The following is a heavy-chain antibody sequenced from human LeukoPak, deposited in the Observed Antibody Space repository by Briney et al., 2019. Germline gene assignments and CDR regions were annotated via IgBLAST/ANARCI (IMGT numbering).Heavy chain of an antibody. CDR3: ARHPGKVTNDWYFDL. CDR1: GYTFTGYY. Sequence: ASVKVSCKTSGYTFTGYYMHWVRQAPGQGLEWMGWINPNSGGTNYAQKFQGRVTMTRDTSITTAYMELSRLSSDDTAVYYCARHPGKVTNDWYFDLWGRGTLVTVSS. D-gene: IGHD4-23*01. CDR2: INPNSGGT. J-gene: IGHJ2*01. V-gene: IGHV1-2*02.